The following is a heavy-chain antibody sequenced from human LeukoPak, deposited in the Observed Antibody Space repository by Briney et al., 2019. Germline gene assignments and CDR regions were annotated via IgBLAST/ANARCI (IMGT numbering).Heavy chain of an antibody. Sequence: ASVKVSCKASGYTFTSYYMHWVRQAPGQGLEGMGIINPSGGSTSYAQKFQGRVTMTRDTSTSTVYMELSSLRSEDTAVYYCARVDGSSTSWTPMDYWGQGTLVTVSS. CDR3: ARVDGSSTSWTPMDY. V-gene: IGHV1-46*01. J-gene: IGHJ4*02. CDR1: GYTFTSYY. D-gene: IGHD2-2*01. CDR2: INPSGGST.